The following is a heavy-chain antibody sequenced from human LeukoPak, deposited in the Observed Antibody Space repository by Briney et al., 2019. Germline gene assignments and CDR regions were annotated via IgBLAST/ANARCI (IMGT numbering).Heavy chain of an antibody. J-gene: IGHJ4*02. CDR2: ISYDAAVK. D-gene: IGHD2-15*01. Sequence: PGGSLRLSCAVSGFTLRSYAIHWVRQAPGKGLQWVAFISYDAAVKYYADSVRGRFAVSRDNSKNTLSLEMNSLRPEDTAVYYCARDFSTWYSIGFWGRGTLVTVSS. CDR3: ARDFSTWYSIGF. CDR1: GFTLRSYA. V-gene: IGHV3-30*09.